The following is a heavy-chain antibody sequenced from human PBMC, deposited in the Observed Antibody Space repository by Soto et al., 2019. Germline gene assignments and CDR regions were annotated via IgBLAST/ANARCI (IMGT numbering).Heavy chain of an antibody. J-gene: IGHJ4*02. Sequence: SETLSLTCAVSGGSFTSNNWWTWVRQPPGQGLEWIGEIYRTGSTNYNPSLKIRGTISLDKSENQFSLKVTSLTAADTAVYYCASRDPGTSVDYWGQGTLVTVSS. CDR1: GGSFTSNNW. V-gene: IGHV4-4*02. CDR3: ASRDPGTSVDY. CDR2: IYRTGST. D-gene: IGHD1-7*01.